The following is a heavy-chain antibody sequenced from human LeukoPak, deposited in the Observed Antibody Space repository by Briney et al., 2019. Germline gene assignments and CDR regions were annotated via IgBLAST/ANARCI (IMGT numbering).Heavy chain of an antibody. Sequence: GGSLRLSCAASGFTFSGSAMHWVRQASGKGLEWVGRIRSKANSYATAYAASVKGRFTISRDDSKNTAYLQMNSLKTEDTAVYYCTRHSFGDSSRPFFDYWGQGTLVTVSS. CDR1: GFTFSGSA. CDR3: TRHSFGDSSRPFFDY. D-gene: IGHD3-10*01. V-gene: IGHV3-73*01. CDR2: IRSKANSYAT. J-gene: IGHJ4*02.